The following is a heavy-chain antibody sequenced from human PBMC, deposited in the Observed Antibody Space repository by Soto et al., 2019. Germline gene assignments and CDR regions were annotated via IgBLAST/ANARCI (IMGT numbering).Heavy chain of an antibody. CDR1: GFSFNTFD. J-gene: IGHJ4*01. CDR2: ILGRDDTT. CDR3: TKGAWLDY. Sequence: EVQVLESGGDLVEPGGSLRLSCAASGFSFNTFDMSWVRQAPGKGLEWVSVILGRDDTTYYADSVKGRFTISRDTFKNTLHLQMNSLRVEETALYFCTKGAWLDYWGQEPWSPSPQ. D-gene: IGHD5-12*01. V-gene: IGHV3-23*01.